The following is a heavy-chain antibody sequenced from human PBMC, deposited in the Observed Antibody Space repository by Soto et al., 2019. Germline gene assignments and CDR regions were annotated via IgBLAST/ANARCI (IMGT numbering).Heavy chain of an antibody. CDR3: ARDPRQDCSGETCYYS. Sequence: QVQLVQSAAEVKKPGSSVKVSCKASGGTLSSYVISWVRQAPGQGLEWMGGIIPIFGTTTYGEKFQGRVTITADESTSTTYMELSCLKSEDTAVYYCARDPRQDCSGETCYYSWGQETLVTVSS. CDR1: GGTLSSYV. V-gene: IGHV1-69*01. CDR2: IIPIFGTT. D-gene: IGHD2-15*01. J-gene: IGHJ4*02.